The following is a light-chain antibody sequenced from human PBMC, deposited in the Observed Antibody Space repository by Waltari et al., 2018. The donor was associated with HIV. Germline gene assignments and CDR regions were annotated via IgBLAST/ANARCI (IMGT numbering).Light chain of an antibody. CDR1: QSVLYNSNSTNY. J-gene: IGKJ1*01. Sequence: DIVLTQSPDSLAVSLGERATINCKASQSVLYNSNSTNYFSWYQQRPGQPPKLLIYWASTRESGVPDRFSGSASGTDFTLTISGLQAEDVAVYYCHQYYTTPWAFGQGTKVEIK. CDR3: HQYYTTPWA. CDR2: WAS. V-gene: IGKV4-1*01.